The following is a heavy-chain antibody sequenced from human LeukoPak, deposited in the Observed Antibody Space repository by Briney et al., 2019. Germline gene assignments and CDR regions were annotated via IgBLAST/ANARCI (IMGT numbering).Heavy chain of an antibody. CDR1: GFTFSSYG. CDR3: ARDPYSGSYGADYYYYMDV. V-gene: IGHV3-30*02. D-gene: IGHD1-26*01. CDR2: IRYDGSNK. Sequence: GGSLRLSCAASGFTFSSYGMHWVRQAPGKGLEWVAFIRYDGSNKYYADSVKGRFTISRDNAKSSLYLQMNSLRAEDTAVYYCARDPYSGSYGADYYYYMDVWGKGTTVTISS. J-gene: IGHJ6*03.